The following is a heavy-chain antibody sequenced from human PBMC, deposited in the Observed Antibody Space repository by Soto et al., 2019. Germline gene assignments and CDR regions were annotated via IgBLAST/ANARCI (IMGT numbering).Heavy chain of an antibody. CDR3: ASTRRYFNYYDSSGYYDWFDP. CDR2: IYYSGST. CDR1: GGSISSSSYY. J-gene: IGHJ5*02. D-gene: IGHD3-22*01. V-gene: IGHV4-39*01. Sequence: QLQLQESGPGLVKPSETLSLTCTVSGGSISSSSYYWGWIRQPPGKGLEWIGSIYYSGSTYYNPSLKRRVTICLDTSKTPFSLKLSSVTAAATVVYYCASTRRYFNYYDSSGYYDWFDPWGQGTLVTVSS.